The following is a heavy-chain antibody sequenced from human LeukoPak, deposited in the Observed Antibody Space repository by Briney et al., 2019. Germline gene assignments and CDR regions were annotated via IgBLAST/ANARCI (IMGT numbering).Heavy chain of an antibody. CDR2: ISAYNGNT. CDR1: GYTFTSYG. CDR3: ARGVAAAGTPYWFDP. D-gene: IGHD6-13*01. Sequence: ASVKVSCKASGYTFTSYGISWVRQAPGQGLEWMGWISAYNGNTNYAQKLQGRVTMTTDTSTSTAYMELRSLRSDDTAVYYCARGVAAAGTPYWFDPWGQGTLVTVSS. J-gene: IGHJ5*02. V-gene: IGHV1-18*01.